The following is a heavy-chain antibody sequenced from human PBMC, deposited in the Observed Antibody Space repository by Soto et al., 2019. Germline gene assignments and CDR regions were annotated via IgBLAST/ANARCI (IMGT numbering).Heavy chain of an antibody. CDR2: ISGSGGST. V-gene: IGHV3-23*01. J-gene: IGHJ6*02. D-gene: IGHD2-15*01. CDR1: GFTFSSYA. Sequence: GSLRLSCAASGFTFSSYAMSWVRQAPGKGLEWVSAISGSGGSTYYADSVKGRFTISRDNSKNTLYLQMNSLRAEDTAVYYCAKDKGGRGRVVAATDGMDVWGQGTTVTVSS. CDR3: AKDKGGRGRVVAATDGMDV.